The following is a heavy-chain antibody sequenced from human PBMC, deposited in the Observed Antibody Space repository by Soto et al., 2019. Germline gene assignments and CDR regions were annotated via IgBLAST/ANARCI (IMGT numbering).Heavy chain of an antibody. CDR2: IYYSGST. CDR1: GGSVSSGSYY. Sequence: QVQLQESGPGLVKPSETLSLTCTVSGGSVSSGSYYWSWIRQPPGKGLEWIGYIYYSGSTNYNPSLKIRVTISVDTSKNQFSLKLSSVTAADTAVYYCARDLASEDWGQGTLVTVSS. CDR3: ARDLASED. V-gene: IGHV4-61*01. J-gene: IGHJ4*02.